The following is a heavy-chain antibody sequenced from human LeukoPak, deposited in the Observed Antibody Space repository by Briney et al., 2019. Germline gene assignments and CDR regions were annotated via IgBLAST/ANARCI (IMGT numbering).Heavy chain of an antibody. Sequence: PGGSLRLSCAASGFTFSSYGMSWVRQAPGKGLEWVSAISGSGGSTYYADSVKGRFTISRDNSKNTLYLQMNSLRAEDTAVYYCAKGISPHGGLLDYWGQGTLVTVSS. V-gene: IGHV3-23*01. D-gene: IGHD4-11*01. CDR2: ISGSGGST. CDR3: AKGISPHGGLLDY. CDR1: GFTFSSYG. J-gene: IGHJ4*02.